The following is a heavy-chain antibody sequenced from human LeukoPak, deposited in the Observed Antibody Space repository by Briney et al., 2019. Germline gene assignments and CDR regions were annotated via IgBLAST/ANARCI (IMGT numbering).Heavy chain of an antibody. V-gene: IGHV4-59*11. CDR3: ARGQTRTAAPGSWFDP. Sequence: SETLYLTCPVSGDSISSHYWSWIRQPPGTGLEWIGYMYYSGITNYNPSLKSRVTISADTSKNQFSLRLTSVSAADTAVYYCARGQTRTAAPGSWFDPWGQGTLVTVSS. J-gene: IGHJ5*02. D-gene: IGHD6-13*01. CDR2: MYYSGIT. CDR1: GDSISSHY.